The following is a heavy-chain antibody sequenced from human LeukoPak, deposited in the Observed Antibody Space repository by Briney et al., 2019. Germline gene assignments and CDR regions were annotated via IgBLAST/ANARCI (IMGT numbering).Heavy chain of an antibody. D-gene: IGHD2-2*02. CDR2: ISAYNGNT. Sequence: ASVKVSCKASGYTFTSYGISWVRQAPGQGLEWMGWISAYNGNTNYAQKLQGRVTMTTDTSTSTAYMELRSLRSDDTAVYYCARARGIVVVPAAIRHREFDYWGQGTLVTVSP. V-gene: IGHV1-18*01. CDR1: GYTFTSYG. J-gene: IGHJ4*02. CDR3: ARARGIVVVPAAIRHREFDY.